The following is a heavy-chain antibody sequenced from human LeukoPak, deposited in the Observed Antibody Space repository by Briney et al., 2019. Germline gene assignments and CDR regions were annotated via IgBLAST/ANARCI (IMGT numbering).Heavy chain of an antibody. V-gene: IGHV4-31*03. CDR2: IYYSGST. CDR3: ARLLSETTLDY. J-gene: IGHJ4*02. CDR1: GGSITSGGYY. D-gene: IGHD4-17*01. Sequence: SETLSLTCTVSGGSITSGGYYWSWIRQHPGKGLEWIGYIYYSGSTYYNPPLKSRVTISVDTSKHQFSLKLTSVTAADTAVYYCARLLSETTLDYWGQGTLVTVSS.